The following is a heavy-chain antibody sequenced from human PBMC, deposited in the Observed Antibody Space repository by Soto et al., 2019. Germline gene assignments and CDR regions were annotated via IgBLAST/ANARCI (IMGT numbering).Heavy chain of an antibody. J-gene: IGHJ4*02. CDR2: ISYDGSNK. V-gene: IGHV3-30*18. Sequence: GGSLRLSCAASGFTFSSYGMHWVRQAPGKGLEWVAVISYDGSNKYYADSVKGRFTISRDNSKDTLYLQMNSLRAEDTAVYYCAKEQPGYSSSWYSGGDYWGQGTLVTVSS. CDR3: AKEQPGYSSSWYSGGDY. CDR1: GFTFSSYG. D-gene: IGHD6-13*01.